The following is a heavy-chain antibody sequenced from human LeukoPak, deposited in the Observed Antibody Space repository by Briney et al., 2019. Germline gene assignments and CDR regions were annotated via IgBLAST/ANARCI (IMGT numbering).Heavy chain of an antibody. CDR3: ARQGGGFWYFDL. J-gene: IGHJ2*01. D-gene: IGHD6-25*01. V-gene: IGHV4-59*08. CDR2: IYYSGST. Sequence: SQTLSLTCTVSGGSISSYYWSWIRQPPGKGLEWIGYIYYSGSTNYNPSLKSRVTMSIDPSKNQLSLKLSSVTAADTAVYYCARQGGGFWYFDLWGRGTLVTVSS. CDR1: GGSISSYY.